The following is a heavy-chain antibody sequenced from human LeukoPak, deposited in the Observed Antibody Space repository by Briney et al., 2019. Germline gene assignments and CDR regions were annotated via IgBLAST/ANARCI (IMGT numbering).Heavy chain of an antibody. D-gene: IGHD5-18*01. CDR1: GGSFSGYY. V-gene: IGHV4-34*01. CDR2: INHSGST. Sequence: PSETLSLTCAVYGGSFSGYYWSWIRQPPGKGLEWIGEINHSGSTNYNPSLKGRVTISVDTSKNQFSLKLSSVTAADTAVYYCARGGYSYGYGDYWGQGTLVTVSS. J-gene: IGHJ4*02. CDR3: ARGGYSYGYGDY.